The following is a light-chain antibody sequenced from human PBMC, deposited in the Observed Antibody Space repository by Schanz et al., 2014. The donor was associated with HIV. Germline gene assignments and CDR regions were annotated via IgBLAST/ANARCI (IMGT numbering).Light chain of an antibody. V-gene: IGKV1-5*01. J-gene: IGKJ2*01. CDR3: QQCVTYPYT. Sequence: DIQMTQSPSTLSTSVGDRVTITCRASQTIGRFLAWYQQKPGSAPVLLIYQASTLETGVPSRFSGSGSGTQFSLTIRGLQPDDFATYYCQQCVTYPYTFGQGTRLDVK. CDR1: QTIGRF. CDR2: QAS.